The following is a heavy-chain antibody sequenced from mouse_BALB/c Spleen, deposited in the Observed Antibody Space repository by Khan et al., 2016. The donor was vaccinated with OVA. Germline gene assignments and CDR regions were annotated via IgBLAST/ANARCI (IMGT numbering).Heavy chain of an antibody. J-gene: IGHJ3*01. Sequence: VRLQQSGPELMKPGASVKISCKASGYSFTSYYIHWVMQSHGTSLEWIGYIDPFSGGTTYNQKFKGKATLTGDKSSSTAYIHLSNLTSEDSAVYYCTGHGYVAWFTYWGQGTLVTVSA. CDR3: TGHGYVAWFTY. V-gene: IGHV1S135*01. CDR2: IDPFSGGT. D-gene: IGHD2-2*01. CDR1: GYSFTSYY.